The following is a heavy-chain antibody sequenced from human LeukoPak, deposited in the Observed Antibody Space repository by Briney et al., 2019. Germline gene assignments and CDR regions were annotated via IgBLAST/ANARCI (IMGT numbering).Heavy chain of an antibody. J-gene: IGHJ4*02. Sequence: SETLSLTCTVSGGSISSSSYYWGWIRQPPGKGLEWIGSIYYSGSTYYNPSLKSRVTISVDTSMNQFSLKLSSVTAADTAVYYCARPTMVRGVPYYFDYWGQGTLVTVSS. CDR1: GGSISSSSYY. CDR2: IYYSGST. CDR3: ARPTMVRGVPYYFDY. V-gene: IGHV4-39*01. D-gene: IGHD3-10*01.